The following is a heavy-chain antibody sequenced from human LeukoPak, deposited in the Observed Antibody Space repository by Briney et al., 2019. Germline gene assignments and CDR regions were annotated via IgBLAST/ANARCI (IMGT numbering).Heavy chain of an antibody. V-gene: IGHV4-4*07. CDR3: ARHTGGTTKDY. CDR2: MYSSGST. CDR1: GGSISGYY. D-gene: IGHD1-1*01. J-gene: IGHJ4*02. Sequence: PSETLSLTCTVSGGSISGYYWTWIRQPAGKGLEWIGRMYSSGSTNYNPSLNSRVIMSIDTSNNQFSLKLSSVTAADTAVYYCARHTGGTTKDYGGQGTLVTVSS.